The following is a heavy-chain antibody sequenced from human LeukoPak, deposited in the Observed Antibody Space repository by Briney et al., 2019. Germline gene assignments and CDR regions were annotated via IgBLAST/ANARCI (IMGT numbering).Heavy chain of an antibody. D-gene: IGHD3-16*01. V-gene: IGHV3-23*01. CDR2: ISGSGGST. J-gene: IGHJ4*02. Sequence: GRSLRLSCAASGFTFRSYAMNWVRQAPGKGLEWVSAISGSGGSTYYADSVKGRFTISRDNSKNTLYLQMNSLRAEDTAVYYCAKDRLRPQDYFDYWGQGTLVTASS. CDR1: GFTFRSYA. CDR3: AKDRLRPQDYFDY.